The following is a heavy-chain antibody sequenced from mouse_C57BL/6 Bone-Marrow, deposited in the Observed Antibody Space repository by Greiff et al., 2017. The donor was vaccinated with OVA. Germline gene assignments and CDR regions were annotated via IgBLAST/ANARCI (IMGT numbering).Heavy chain of an antibody. Sequence: QVQLQQPGAELVRPGASVTLSCKASGYTFTDYEMHWVKQTPVHGLEWIGAIDPETGGTAYNQKFKGKAILTADKSSSTAYMELRSLTSEDSAVYYCTRWYDYDGFAYWGQGTLVTVSA. V-gene: IGHV1-15*01. J-gene: IGHJ3*01. CDR2: IDPETGGT. CDR3: TRWYDYDGFAY. D-gene: IGHD2-4*01. CDR1: GYTFTDYE.